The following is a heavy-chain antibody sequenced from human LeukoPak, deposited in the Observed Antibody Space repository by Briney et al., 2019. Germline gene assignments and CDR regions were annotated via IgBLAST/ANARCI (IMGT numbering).Heavy chain of an antibody. CDR1: GGTFSSYA. CDR2: IIPIFGTA. CDR3: ARPLGQLEDDAFDI. D-gene: IGHD1-1*01. J-gene: IGHJ3*02. V-gene: IGHV1-69*05. Sequence: ASVKVSCKASGGTFSSYAISWARQAPGQGLEWMGRIIPIFGTANYAQKFQGRVTITTDESTSTAYMELSSLRSEDTAVYYCARPLGQLEDDAFDIWGQGTMVTVSS.